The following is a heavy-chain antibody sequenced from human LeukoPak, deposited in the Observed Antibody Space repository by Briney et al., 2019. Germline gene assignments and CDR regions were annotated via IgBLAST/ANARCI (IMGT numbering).Heavy chain of an antibody. Sequence: PSETLSLTCTVSGDSISTYYWSWIRQPPGKGLEWIGYIRYSGSANYNPSLRSRVTISIDTSKNQFSLKLSSVTAAVTAVYHCARLVYDSRGYYFDYWGQGTLVTVSS. CDR2: IRYSGSA. J-gene: IGHJ4*02. CDR3: ARLVYDSRGYYFDY. CDR1: GDSISTYY. D-gene: IGHD3-22*01. V-gene: IGHV4-59*08.